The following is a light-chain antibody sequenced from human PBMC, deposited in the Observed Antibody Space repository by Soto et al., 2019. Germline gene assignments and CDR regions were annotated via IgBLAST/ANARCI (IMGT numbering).Light chain of an antibody. J-gene: IGKJ1*01. Sequence: EIVMTQSPATLSVSPGERATLSCRASQSVSSNLAWYQQKPGQAPRLLIYGASTRATGIPARFSGSGSGTEFTLTISSLQSEDFATYYCQQYKNLWTFGQGTKVDMK. CDR3: QQYKNLWT. CDR1: QSVSSN. CDR2: GAS. V-gene: IGKV3-15*01.